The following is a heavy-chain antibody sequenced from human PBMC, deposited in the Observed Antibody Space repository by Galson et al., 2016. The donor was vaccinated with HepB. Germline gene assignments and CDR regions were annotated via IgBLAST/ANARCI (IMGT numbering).Heavy chain of an antibody. V-gene: IGHV3-7*01. D-gene: IGHD6-25*01. CDR3: ARDGLGTGAAASALGN. CDR2: INQDGGEK. CDR1: GFIFRSYW. J-gene: IGHJ4*02. Sequence: SLRLSCAASGFIFRSYWMSWVRQAPGKGLEWVANINQDGGEKYYVDSVKGRFTISRDNAKNSLYLQMNSLRVEDTAVYYCARDGLGTGAAASALGNWGRGTLVTVSS.